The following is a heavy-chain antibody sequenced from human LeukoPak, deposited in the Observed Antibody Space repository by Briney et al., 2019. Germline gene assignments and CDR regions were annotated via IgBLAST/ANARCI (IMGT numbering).Heavy chain of an antibody. CDR1: GYSFTSYW. D-gene: IGHD2-2*01. J-gene: IGHJ5*02. V-gene: IGHV5-10-1*01. Sequence: GESLKISCQGSGYSFTSYWISWVRQMPGKGLEWMGRIDPSDSYTNYSPSFQGHVTISADKSISTAYLQWSSLKASDTAMYYCAREGPIGVVPADMGSYNWFDPWGQGTLVTVSS. CDR2: IDPSDSYT. CDR3: AREGPIGVVPADMGSYNWFDP.